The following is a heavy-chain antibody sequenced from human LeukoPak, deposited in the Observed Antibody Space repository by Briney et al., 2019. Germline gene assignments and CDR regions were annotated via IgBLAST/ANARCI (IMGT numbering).Heavy chain of an antibody. V-gene: IGHV3-30*02. Sequence: GGSLRLSCAASGFTFSSYGMHWVRQAPGKGLEWVAFIRYDGSNKYYADSVKGRFTISRDNSKNTLYLQMNSLRAEDTAVYYCARESGGSKDFYYYYGMDVWGQGTTVTVSS. J-gene: IGHJ6*02. CDR2: IRYDGSNK. D-gene: IGHD1-26*01. CDR3: ARESGGSKDFYYYYGMDV. CDR1: GFTFSSYG.